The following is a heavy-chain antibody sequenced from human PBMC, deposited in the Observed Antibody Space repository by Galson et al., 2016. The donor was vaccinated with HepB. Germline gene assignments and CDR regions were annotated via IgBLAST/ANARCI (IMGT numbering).Heavy chain of an antibody. CDR1: GVSLSSYY. J-gene: IGHJ3*02. CDR3: ARADNYYGSGTYHEAFDI. D-gene: IGHD3-10*01. V-gene: IGHV4-59*01. Sequence: SETLSLTCTVSGVSLSSYYWSWIRQPPGKGLEWIGYIYYSGGSTNYNPSLKSRVTILVDTSKNQFSLKLSSVTAADTAVYYCARADNYYGSGTYHEAFDIWGQGTMVTVSS. CDR2: IYYSGGST.